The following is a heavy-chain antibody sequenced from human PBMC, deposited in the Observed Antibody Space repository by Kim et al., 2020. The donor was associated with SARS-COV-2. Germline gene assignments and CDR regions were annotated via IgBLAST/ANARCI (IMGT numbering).Heavy chain of an antibody. CDR1: GFSFSNYW. CDR2: INSDGSST. Sequence: GGSLRLSCAASGFSFSNYWMHWVRQAPGEGLVWVSRINSDGSSTSYADSVKGRFTISRDNAKNTLYLQMNSLRAEDTAVYYCARVLRGSDFDSWGQGT. V-gene: IGHV3-74*01. D-gene: IGHD3-16*01. J-gene: IGHJ4*02. CDR3: ARVLRGSDFDS.